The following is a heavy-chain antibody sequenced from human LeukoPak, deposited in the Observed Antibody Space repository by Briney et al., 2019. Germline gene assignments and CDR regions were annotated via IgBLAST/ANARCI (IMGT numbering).Heavy chain of an antibody. Sequence: GGSLRLSCTASGFTFSNHAMSWVRQAPGKGLEWVSALSGSGGNTYYADSVKGRFTISRDNSKNTLYLQMNSLRAEDTAVYYCAKGIVPAPNGAFDIWGQGTMVTVSS. CDR1: GFTFSNHA. D-gene: IGHD2-2*01. CDR2: LSGSGGNT. V-gene: IGHV3-23*01. J-gene: IGHJ3*02. CDR3: AKGIVPAPNGAFDI.